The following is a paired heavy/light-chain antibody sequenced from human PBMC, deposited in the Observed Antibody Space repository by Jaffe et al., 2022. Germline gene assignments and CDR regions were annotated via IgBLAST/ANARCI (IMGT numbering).Heavy chain of an antibody. D-gene: IGHD1-1*01. J-gene: IGHJ6*03. CDR2: INPNSGDT. CDR1: GYTFSDHY. V-gene: IGHV1-2*06. CDR3: ARDLPSLSRGRPNPSVNYYHMDV. Sequence: QVQLVQSGAEVKEPGASVKVSCKASGYTFSDHYMHWVRQAPGQGLEWMGRINPNSGDTSYAQKFQGRVTMTRDTSVSTVYMDLIGLRSDDTALYYCARDLPSLSRGRPNPSVNYYHMDVWGKGTTVTVSS.
Light chain of an antibody. V-gene: IGKV3-15*01. CDR1: QSVSGN. Sequence: EIVMTQSPATLSVSPGERATLSCRASQSVSGNLAWYQQKPGQAPCLLIYGASTRATGIPGRFSGSGSGTDFTLTISSLQSEDFAVYYCQQYNKWPLTFGGGTKVEIK. CDR2: GAS. J-gene: IGKJ4*01. CDR3: QQYNKWPLT.